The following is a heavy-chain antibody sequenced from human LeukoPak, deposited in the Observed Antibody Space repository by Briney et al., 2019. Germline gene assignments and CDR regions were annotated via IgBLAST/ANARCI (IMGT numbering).Heavy chain of an antibody. V-gene: IGHV4-59*06. CDR1: GGSFSGYY. CDR3: AAGVTTYPPDY. CDR2: IYYSGST. J-gene: IGHJ4*02. D-gene: IGHD4-17*01. Sequence: PSETLSLTCAVYGGSFSGYYWSWIRQPPGKGLEWIGYIYYSGSTYYNPSLKSRVTVSVDTSKNQFSLKLSSVTAADTAVYYCAAGVTTYPPDYWGQGTLVTVSS.